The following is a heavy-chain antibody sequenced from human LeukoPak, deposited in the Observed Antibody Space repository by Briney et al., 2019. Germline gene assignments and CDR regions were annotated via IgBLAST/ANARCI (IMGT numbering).Heavy chain of an antibody. CDR3: ARDRSDSSSWSYYFDY. V-gene: IGHV4-4*07. J-gene: IGHJ4*02. Sequence: PSETLSLTCTVSGGSISSYYWSWIRQPAGKGLEWIGRIYTSGSTNYNPSLKSRVIMSVDTSKNQFSLKLSSVTAADTAVYYCARDRSDSSSWSYYFDYWGQGTLVTVSS. CDR2: IYTSGST. D-gene: IGHD6-13*01. CDR1: GGSISSYY.